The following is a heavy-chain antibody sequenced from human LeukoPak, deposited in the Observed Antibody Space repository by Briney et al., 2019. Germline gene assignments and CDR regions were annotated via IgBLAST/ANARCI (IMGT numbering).Heavy chain of an antibody. Sequence: GGSLRLSCAVSGFSLSDNFMGWVRQTPGKGLEWVSLIFSGGETYSADSVKGRFAISKDNSKNTLHLQMNSLRVEDTAMYYCARDTDYYGSGRQGYFDHWGQGTLVTVSS. V-gene: IGHV3-66*01. CDR1: GFSLSDNF. J-gene: IGHJ4*02. CDR2: IFSGGET. D-gene: IGHD3-10*01. CDR3: ARDTDYYGSGRQGYFDH.